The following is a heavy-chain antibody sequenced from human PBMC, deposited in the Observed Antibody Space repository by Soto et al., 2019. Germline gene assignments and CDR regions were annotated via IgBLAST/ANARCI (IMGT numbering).Heavy chain of an antibody. V-gene: IGHV3-23*01. J-gene: IGHJ4*02. CDR1: GFSFSTCA. D-gene: IGHD1-26*01. Sequence: EVPLLESGGGLEQPGGSLRLSCAASGFSFSTCAMSWVRQASGKGLEWVSSITESGSSTYHADSVKGRFIISRDNSKNTLFLQMNSLSAEDTAVYYCAKGGIGRSGLDSWGQGTLVTVSS. CDR3: AKGGIGRSGLDS. CDR2: ITESGSST.